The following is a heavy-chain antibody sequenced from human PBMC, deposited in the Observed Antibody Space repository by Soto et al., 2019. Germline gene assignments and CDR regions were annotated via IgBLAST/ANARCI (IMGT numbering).Heavy chain of an antibody. CDR1: GYTFTDYW. J-gene: IGHJ6*02. CDR3: ARLISNFRYSSYSMLV. Sequence: PGESLKISCKGSGYTFTDYWIGWVRQLPGKGLEWMGIIYPGDSDTRYSPSFQGHVTITVDKSTNTAYLQWNTLRASDTAMYYCARLISNFRYSSYSMLVSCPGTTVSVS. CDR2: IYPGDSDT. V-gene: IGHV5-51*01. D-gene: IGHD4-4*01.